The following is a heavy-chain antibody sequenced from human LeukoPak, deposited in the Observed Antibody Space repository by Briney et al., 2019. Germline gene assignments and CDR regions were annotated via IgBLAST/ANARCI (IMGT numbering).Heavy chain of an antibody. CDR1: GFTFSSYG. CDR3: ARGQWLVERNWFDP. D-gene: IGHD6-19*01. Sequence: GGSLRLSCAASGFTFSSYGMHWVRQAPGKGLEWVAVIWYDGSNKYYTDSVKGRFTISRDNSKNTLYLQMNSLRAEDTAVYYCARGQWLVERNWFDPWGQGTLVTVSS. J-gene: IGHJ5*02. V-gene: IGHV3-33*01. CDR2: IWYDGSNK.